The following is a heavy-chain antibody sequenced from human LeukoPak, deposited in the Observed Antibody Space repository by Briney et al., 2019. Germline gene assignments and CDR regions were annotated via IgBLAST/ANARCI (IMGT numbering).Heavy chain of an antibody. CDR2: INHSGNT. CDR3: ARAVRGYYYDSSGYPPWSGTCPLDY. Sequence: SETLSLTCAVYGGSFSGYYWSWIRQPPGKGLEWIGEINHSGNTNYNPSLKSRVTISVDTSKNQFSLKLSSVTAADTAVHYCARAVRGYYYDSSGYPPWSGTCPLDYWGQGTLVTVSS. J-gene: IGHJ4*02. CDR1: GGSFSGYY. V-gene: IGHV4-34*01. D-gene: IGHD3-22*01.